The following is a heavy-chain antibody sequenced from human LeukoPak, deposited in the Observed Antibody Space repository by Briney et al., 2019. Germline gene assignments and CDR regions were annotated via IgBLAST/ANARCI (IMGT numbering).Heavy chain of an antibody. D-gene: IGHD4-17*01. CDR2: IIPILGIA. CDR3: ARAPTVEYGDYVPLFQH. Sequence: SVKVSCKASGGTFSSYAISWVRQAPGQGLEWMGRIIPILGIANYAQEFQGRVTISADKSTSTAYIELSSLRSEDTAVYYCARAPTVEYGDYVPLFQHWGQGTLVTVSS. J-gene: IGHJ1*01. V-gene: IGHV1-69*04. CDR1: GGTFSSYA.